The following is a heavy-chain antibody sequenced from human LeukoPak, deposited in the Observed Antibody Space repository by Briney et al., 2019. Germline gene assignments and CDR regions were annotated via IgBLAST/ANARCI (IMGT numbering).Heavy chain of an antibody. CDR3: AKEWLRGVTQIDY. CDR2: IRYDGSNK. J-gene: IGHJ4*02. Sequence: PGGSLRLSCAASGFTFSSYGMHWVRQAPGKGLEWVAFIRYDGSNKYYADSVKGRFTISRDNSKNTLYLQMNSLRAEDTAVYYCAKEWLRGVTQIDYWGQGTLVTVSS. V-gene: IGHV3-30*02. CDR1: GFTFSSYG. D-gene: IGHD3-10*01.